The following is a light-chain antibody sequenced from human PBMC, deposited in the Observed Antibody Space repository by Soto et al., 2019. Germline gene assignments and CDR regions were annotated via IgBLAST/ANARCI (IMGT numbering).Light chain of an antibody. CDR3: QQYVRPPWT. V-gene: IGKV3-20*01. CDR1: QSLSKTY. J-gene: IGKJ1*01. CDR2: GAS. Sequence: EIVLTQSPGTLSLSPGKRATLSCRASQSLSKTYLAWYQQKPGQAPRLLIDGASSRATGTPDRFSGSGSGTDFTLTISRLEPEDFAVYYCQQYVRPPWTFGQGTKVEIK.